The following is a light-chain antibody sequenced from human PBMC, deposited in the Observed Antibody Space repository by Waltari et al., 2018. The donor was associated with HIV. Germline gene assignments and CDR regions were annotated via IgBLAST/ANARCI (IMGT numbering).Light chain of an antibody. V-gene: IGKV3-11*01. Sequence: EILLTQSPATLPLSPGERAPLPCRASQSVSSYLPWYQQKPVQPPSLLIYDASNRATGIPARFSGSGSVTDFTLTISSLEPEDFAVYYCQQRRNWPPLTFGGGTKVEIK. J-gene: IGKJ4*01. CDR2: DAS. CDR1: QSVSSY. CDR3: QQRRNWPPLT.